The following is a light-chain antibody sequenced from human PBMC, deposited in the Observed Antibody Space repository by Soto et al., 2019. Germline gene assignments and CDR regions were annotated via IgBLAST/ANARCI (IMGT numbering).Light chain of an antibody. V-gene: IGKV2-24*01. CDR2: KIS. Sequence: DIVLTQTRLSSPVTLGQPASISCRSSQSLVHIDGNTYFNWLQQRPGQPPRLLIYKISNRFPGVPDRFSCSGAGTEFTLKISRVEAEDVGVYYCMQATQSYTFGQGTRLEIK. CDR3: MQATQSYT. CDR1: QSLVHIDGNTY. J-gene: IGKJ2*01.